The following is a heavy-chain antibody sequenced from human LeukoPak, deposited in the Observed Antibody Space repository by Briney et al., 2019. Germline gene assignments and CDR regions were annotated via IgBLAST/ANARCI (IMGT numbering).Heavy chain of an antibody. J-gene: IGHJ3*02. D-gene: IGHD3-9*01. CDR2: IYYSGST. CDR3: ATPRYDILTGSGGTAFDI. V-gene: IGHV4-39*01. CDR1: GGSISSSSYY. Sequence: SGTLSLTCAVSGGSISSSSYYWGWIRQPPGKGLEWIGSIYYSGSTYYNPSLKSRVTISVDTSKNQFSLKLSSVTAADTAVYYCATPRYDILTGSGGTAFDIWGQGTMVTVSS.